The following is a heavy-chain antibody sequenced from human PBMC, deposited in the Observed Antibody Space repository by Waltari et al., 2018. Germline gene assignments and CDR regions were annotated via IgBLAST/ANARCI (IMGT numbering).Heavy chain of an antibody. CDR3: ARGSEGSYCSGGTCYSYYYMDV. D-gene: IGHD2-15*01. J-gene: IGHJ6*03. CDR2: ISYSGST. CDR1: GGSISNYY. Sequence: QVQLQESGPGLVKPAETLSLTCTVSGGSISNYYCSWIRQPPGKGLEWIGYISYSGSTTYSPSPKSRVTITVDTSKKQFSLKLNFVTAADTAVYYCARGSEGSYCSGGTCYSYYYMDVWGKGTTVTVSS. V-gene: IGHV4-59*01.